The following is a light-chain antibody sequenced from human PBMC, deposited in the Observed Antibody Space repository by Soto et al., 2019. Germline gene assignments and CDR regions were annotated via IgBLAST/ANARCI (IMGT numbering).Light chain of an antibody. CDR1: QSVSSSY. V-gene: IGKV3-20*01. J-gene: IGKJ1*01. CDR3: QQYGSSPGT. CDR2: GAS. Sequence: EIVLTQSPGTLSLSPGEGATLSCWASQSVSSSYLAWYQQKPGQAPRLLIYGASSRATGIPDRLSGSGSGTDFTLTISRLEPEDFAVYYCQQYGSSPGTFGQGTKVDIK.